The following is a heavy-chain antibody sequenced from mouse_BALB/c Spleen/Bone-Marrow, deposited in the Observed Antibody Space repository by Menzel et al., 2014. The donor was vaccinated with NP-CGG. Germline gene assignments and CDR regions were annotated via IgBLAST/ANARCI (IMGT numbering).Heavy chain of an antibody. CDR1: GYTFTDKW. J-gene: IGHJ4*01. V-gene: IGHV1-69*01. Sequence: QVQLQQPGAEFVMPGASVKMSCKASGYTFTDKWMHWVKQRPGQGLEWIGAIDTSDSYINYSQKFKGKASLTVDASSSTAYMHLSSLTSDDSAVYYCARGGHDFSLDYWGQGTSVIVSS. CDR2: IDTSDSYI. CDR3: ARGGHDFSLDY. D-gene: IGHD2-4*01.